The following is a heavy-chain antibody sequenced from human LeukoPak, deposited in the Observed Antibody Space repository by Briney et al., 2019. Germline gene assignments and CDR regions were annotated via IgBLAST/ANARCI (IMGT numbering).Heavy chain of an antibody. Sequence: SETPSLTCSVSGGSISSSSYYWGWIRQPPGKGLEWIGSIYNSGSTYYNPSLKSRVTVSVDRTKNQFSLKLNSVTAADTAMYYCARHVASYDFDHWGQGTLVTVSS. CDR3: ARHVASYDFDH. J-gene: IGHJ5*02. CDR1: GGSISSSSYY. D-gene: IGHD3-3*01. CDR2: IYNSGST. V-gene: IGHV4-39*01.